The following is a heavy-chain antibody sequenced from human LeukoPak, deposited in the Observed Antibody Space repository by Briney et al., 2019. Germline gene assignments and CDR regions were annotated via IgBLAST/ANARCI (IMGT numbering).Heavy chain of an antibody. D-gene: IGHD3-10*01. CDR1: RFTVSSNY. J-gene: IGHJ4*02. CDR2: IYSGGNT. CDR3: ARKNGRGVISPYFDY. V-gene: IGHV3-66*01. Sequence: GGSLRLSCAASRFTVSSNYMSWVRQAPGKGLEWVSVIYSGGNTDYADSVKGRFTISRDNSKNTLYLQMNSLRAEDTAVYYCARKNGRGVISPYFDYWGQGTLVTVSS.